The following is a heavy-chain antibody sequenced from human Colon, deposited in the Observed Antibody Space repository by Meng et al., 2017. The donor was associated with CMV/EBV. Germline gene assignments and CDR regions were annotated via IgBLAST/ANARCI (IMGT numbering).Heavy chain of an antibody. J-gene: IGHJ4*02. D-gene: IGHD4-23*01. CDR1: GFTFSSSW. Sequence: LSCAASGFTFSSSWVHWVRQAPGRGLVWVSRINSDGSSTSYADSVKGRFTISRDNAKNTLYLQMNSLRVEDTAVYYCARQPFSVVDYWGQGTLVTVSS. CDR3: ARQPFSVVDY. CDR2: INSDGSST. V-gene: IGHV3-74*01.